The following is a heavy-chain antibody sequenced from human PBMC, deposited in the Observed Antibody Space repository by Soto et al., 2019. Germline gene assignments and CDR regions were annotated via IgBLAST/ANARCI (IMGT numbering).Heavy chain of an antibody. D-gene: IGHD3-22*01. J-gene: IGHJ4*02. CDR3: SSVGGYYCDYPNFDY. Sequence: SYTLSLTCIVSGSSISSFYWSCLLQPPGKGLEWIGNIYYSGSTNYNPSLKSRVTISVDTSKKQFSLRLYSVTAADTAVYYCSSVGGYYCDYPNFDYWGQGTRVTVSS. CDR1: GSSISSFY. CDR2: IYYSGST. V-gene: IGHV4-59*07.